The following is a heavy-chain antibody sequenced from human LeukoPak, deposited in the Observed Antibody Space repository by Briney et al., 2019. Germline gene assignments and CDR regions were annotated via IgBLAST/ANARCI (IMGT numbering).Heavy chain of an antibody. V-gene: IGHV3-7*01. D-gene: IGHD3-9*01. J-gene: IGHJ4*02. Sequence: GGSLRLSCAASGFTFSNYWMSWVRQAPGKGPEWVANIKQDGSEKYYVDSVKGRFTISRDNAKNSLYLQMNSLRAEDTAVYYCAIEFDWSPGDYWGQGTLVTVSS. CDR1: GFTFSNYW. CDR3: AIEFDWSPGDY. CDR2: IKQDGSEK.